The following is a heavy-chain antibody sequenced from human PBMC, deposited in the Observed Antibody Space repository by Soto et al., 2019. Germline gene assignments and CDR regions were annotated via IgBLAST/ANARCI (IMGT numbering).Heavy chain of an antibody. J-gene: IGHJ4*02. V-gene: IGHV4-59*01. CDR2: IYYSGST. D-gene: IGHD3-10*01. CDR1: GGSINSYF. Sequence: KPSETLSLTCTVSGGSINSYFWSWIRQSPGKGLEWIGHIYYSGSTSYSPSLKSRVPISVDTSKNQFSLEVHSVTAADTAVYYCARAGTNMVQFDYWGQGTLLTVS. CDR3: ARAGTNMVQFDY.